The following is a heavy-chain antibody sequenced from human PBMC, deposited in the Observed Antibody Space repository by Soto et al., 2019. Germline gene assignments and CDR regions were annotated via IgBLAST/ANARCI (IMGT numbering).Heavy chain of an antibody. Sequence: QVQLVQSGAEVEKPGASVKVSCKASGYTFTSYDINWVRQAAGQGLEWMGWMNPNSGNTGHAQKFQGRVTMTRHTSISTAYMELSSLIYEDTAVYYCARGHTGSSSSSGAFDIWGQGTMVTVSS. D-gene: IGHD6-6*01. CDR3: ARGHTGSSSSSGAFDI. CDR2: MNPNSGNT. CDR1: GYTFTSYD. V-gene: IGHV1-8*01. J-gene: IGHJ3*02.